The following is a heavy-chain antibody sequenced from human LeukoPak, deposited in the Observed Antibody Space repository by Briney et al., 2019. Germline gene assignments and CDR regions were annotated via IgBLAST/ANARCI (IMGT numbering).Heavy chain of an antibody. CDR1: GFTFSSYS. J-gene: IGHJ4*02. V-gene: IGHV3-23*01. Sequence: GGSLRLSCAASGFTFSSYSMSWVRQAPGKGLEWVSAISGSGGSTYYADSVKGRFTISRDNSKNTLYLQMNSLRAEDTAVYYCAKVGSVSSGWYVDYWGQATLVTVSS. CDR3: AKVGSVSSGWYVDY. D-gene: IGHD6-19*01. CDR2: ISGSGGST.